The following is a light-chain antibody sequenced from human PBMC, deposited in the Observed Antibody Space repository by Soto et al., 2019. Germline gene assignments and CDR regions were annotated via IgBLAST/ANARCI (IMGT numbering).Light chain of an antibody. Sequence: DIQMTQSPSSLSASVGDSVTITCRASQNIASSVNWYQQKPGEAPKLLIYVASSLQSGVPSRFSGSGSGTDFTFTTSSLQPEDFAPYYCKHIYSLWTFGQGTKVQ. CDR1: QNIASS. CDR3: KHIYSLWT. CDR2: VAS. J-gene: IGKJ1*01. V-gene: IGKV1-39*01.